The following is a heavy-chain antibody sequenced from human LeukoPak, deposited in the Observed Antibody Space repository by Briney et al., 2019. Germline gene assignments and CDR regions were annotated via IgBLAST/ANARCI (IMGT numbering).Heavy chain of an antibody. V-gene: IGHV3-30*04. Sequence: PGGSLRLSCAASGFTFSSYAMHWVRQAPGKGLEWVAVISYDGSNEYYADSVKGRFTISRDNSKDTLYLQMNSLRAEDTAMYYCARGGKRAVAGTRSPQYFQHWGQGTLVTVSS. CDR2: ISYDGSNE. J-gene: IGHJ1*01. D-gene: IGHD6-19*01. CDR1: GFTFSSYA. CDR3: ARGGKRAVAGTRSPQYFQH.